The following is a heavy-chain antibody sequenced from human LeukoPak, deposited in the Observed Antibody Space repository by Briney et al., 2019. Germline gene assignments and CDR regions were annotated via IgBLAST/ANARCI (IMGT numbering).Heavy chain of an antibody. D-gene: IGHD5-24*01. V-gene: IGHV3-48*04. CDR2: ISSSSSTI. CDR3: ARDVEMATGAEDI. J-gene: IGHJ3*02. Sequence: PGGSLRLSCAASGFTFSGSAMHWVRQASGKGLEWVSYISSSSSTIYYADSVKGRFTISRDNAKNSLYLQMNSLRAEDTAVYYCARDVEMATGAEDIWGQGTMVTVSS. CDR1: GFTFSGSA.